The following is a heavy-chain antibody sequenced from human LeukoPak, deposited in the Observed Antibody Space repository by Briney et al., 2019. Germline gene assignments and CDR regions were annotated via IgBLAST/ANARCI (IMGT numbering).Heavy chain of an antibody. CDR2: VHSDGVST. D-gene: IGHD1-14*01. CDR1: GFTFSHYA. J-gene: IGHJ4*02. CDR3: ARGGAKPTGVFDS. V-gene: IGHV3-64*04. Sequence: QPGGSLRLSCSASGFTFSHYAMYWVRQPPGKGLEYVSAVHSDGVSTYYADSVKVRFTISRDNSKNTLYLQMNSLRAEGTAVYYCARGGAKPTGVFDSWGQGTLVTVSS.